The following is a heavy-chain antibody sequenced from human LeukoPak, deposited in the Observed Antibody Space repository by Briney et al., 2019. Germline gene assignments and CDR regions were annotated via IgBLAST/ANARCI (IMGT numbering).Heavy chain of an antibody. CDR1: GFTFSSYW. J-gene: IGHJ4*02. V-gene: IGHV3-7*01. D-gene: IGHD6-13*01. CDR3: AKDSGRYSSSWYSPDY. CDR2: IKQDGSEK. Sequence: GGSLRLSCAASGFTFSSYWMSWVRQAPGKGLEWVANIKQDGSEKYYVDSVKGRFTISRDNAKNTLYLQMNSLRAEDTAVYYCAKDSGRYSSSWYSPDYWGQGTLVTVSS.